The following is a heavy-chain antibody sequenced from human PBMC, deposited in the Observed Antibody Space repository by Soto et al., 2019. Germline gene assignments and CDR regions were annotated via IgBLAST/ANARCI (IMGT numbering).Heavy chain of an antibody. V-gene: IGHV4-59*08. CDR2: IYYGGST. CDR3: AKNWNWGSLVH. J-gene: IGHJ4*02. D-gene: IGHD7-27*01. CDR1: GDTISTDD. Sequence: SETLCLTCSVSGDTISTDDGSWIRQSPGKGLEWIGFIYYGGSTNYNPSLKSRVTISVDTPKNQFSLKLSSVTAADTAVYYCAKNWNWGSLVHWGQGTLVTVSS.